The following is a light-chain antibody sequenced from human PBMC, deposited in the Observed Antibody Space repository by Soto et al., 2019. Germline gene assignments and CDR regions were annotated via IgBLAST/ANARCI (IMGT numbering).Light chain of an antibody. CDR3: TSYTSDSTYV. V-gene: IGLV2-14*01. Sequence: QSVLTQPASVSGSPGQSITISCTGTRTDVARYNYVSWYQQHPGKAPKLMVYDVSNRPSWASNRFSGSKSGITASLTISGLQAEDEADYYCTSYTSDSTYVFGTGTKVTVL. J-gene: IGLJ1*01. CDR1: RTDVARYNY. CDR2: DVS.